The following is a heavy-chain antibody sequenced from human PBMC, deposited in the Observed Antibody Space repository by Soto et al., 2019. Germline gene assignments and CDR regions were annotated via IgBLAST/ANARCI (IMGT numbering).Heavy chain of an antibody. Sequence: SETLSLTCTVSGGSISSSSYYWGWIRQPPGKGLEWIGSIYYSGSTYYNPSLKSRVTISVDTSKNQFSLKLSSVTAADTAVYYCASLSKTGVAFDIWGQGTMVTVS. CDR2: IYYSGST. CDR3: ASLSKTGVAFDI. D-gene: IGHD7-27*01. CDR1: GGSISSSSYY. J-gene: IGHJ3*02. V-gene: IGHV4-39*01.